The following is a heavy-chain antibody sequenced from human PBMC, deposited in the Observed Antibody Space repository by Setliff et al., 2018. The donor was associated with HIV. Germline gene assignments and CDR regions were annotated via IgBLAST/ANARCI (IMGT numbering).Heavy chain of an antibody. J-gene: IGHJ4*02. V-gene: IGHV3-23*01. Sequence: SLRLSCAASGFTFSNYAMSWVRQAPGEGLEWVSAILSTGERTFYADSVKGRFTISRDNSKNTVYLQMNSLRAEDTAEYYCASGYSSSSPRRDYWGQGTLVTV. D-gene: IGHD6-6*01. CDR1: GFTFSNYA. CDR2: ILSTGERT. CDR3: ASGYSSSSPRRDY.